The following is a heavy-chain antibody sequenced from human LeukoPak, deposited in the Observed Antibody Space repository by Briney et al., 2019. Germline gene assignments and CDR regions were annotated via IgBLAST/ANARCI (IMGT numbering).Heavy chain of an antibody. CDR3: ASLGQLLWVGYFDY. V-gene: IGHV4-39*01. Sequence: ASETLSLTCTVSGGSISSSSYYWGWIRQPPGKGLEWIGSIYYSGSTYYNPSLKSRVTISVDTSKNQFSLKLSSVTAADTAVYYCASLGQLLWVGYFDYWGQGTLVTVSS. J-gene: IGHJ4*02. CDR2: IYYSGST. D-gene: IGHD2-2*01. CDR1: GGSISSSSYY.